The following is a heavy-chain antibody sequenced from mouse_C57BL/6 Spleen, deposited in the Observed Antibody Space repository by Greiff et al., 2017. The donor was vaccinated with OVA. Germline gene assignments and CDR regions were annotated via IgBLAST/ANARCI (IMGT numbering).Heavy chain of an antibody. Sequence: VQLQQSGAELVRPGASVKLSCTASGFNIKDYYMHWVKQRPEQGLEWIGRIDPEDGDTEYAPKFQGKATMTAATSSNTAYLQLSSLTSEDTAVYYCTTGEFYAMDYWGQGTSVTVSS. J-gene: IGHJ4*01. CDR2: IDPEDGDT. V-gene: IGHV14-1*01. CDR1: GFNIKDYY. CDR3: TTGEFYAMDY.